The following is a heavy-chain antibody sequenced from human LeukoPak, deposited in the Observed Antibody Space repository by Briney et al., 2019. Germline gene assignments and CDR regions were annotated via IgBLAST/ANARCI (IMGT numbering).Heavy chain of an antibody. J-gene: IGHJ4*02. D-gene: IGHD2/OR15-2a*01. CDR3: AGHHPRNTVDF. Sequence: SETLSLTCTVSGGSISSYFWTWIRQPAGKGLEWIGRIYTSGSTNYNPSLKGRVTMSVDTSNNQFSLKLSSVTAADTAVYYCAGHHPRNTVDFWGQGTLVTVSS. CDR2: IYTSGST. CDR1: GGSISSYF. V-gene: IGHV4-4*07.